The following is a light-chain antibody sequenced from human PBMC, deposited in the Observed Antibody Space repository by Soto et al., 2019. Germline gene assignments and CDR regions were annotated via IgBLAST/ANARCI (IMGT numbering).Light chain of an antibody. J-gene: IGKJ2*01. Sequence: EIVMTQSTATLSVSPGEGATLSCRASQSVSSNLAWYQQKPGQAPRLLIYGASTRATGIPARFSGSGSGTEFTLTVSSLQSEDFGVYYCQQYNNWPPYTFGQGTKLEIK. CDR2: GAS. V-gene: IGKV3-15*01. CDR3: QQYNNWPPYT. CDR1: QSVSSN.